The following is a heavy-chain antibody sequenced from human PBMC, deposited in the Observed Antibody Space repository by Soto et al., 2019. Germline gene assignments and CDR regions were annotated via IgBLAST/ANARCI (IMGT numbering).Heavy chain of an antibody. Sequence: QVQLVESGGGVVQPGRSLRLSCAASGFTFSSYAMHWVRQAPGKGLEWVAVISYDGSNKYYADSVKGRFTISRDNSKNTLYLQMNSLRAEDTAVYYCARPHIVGVTVGGADYWGQGTLVTVSS. J-gene: IGHJ4*02. D-gene: IGHD2-21*02. CDR2: ISYDGSNK. CDR1: GFTFSSYA. V-gene: IGHV3-30-3*01. CDR3: ARPHIVGVTVGGADY.